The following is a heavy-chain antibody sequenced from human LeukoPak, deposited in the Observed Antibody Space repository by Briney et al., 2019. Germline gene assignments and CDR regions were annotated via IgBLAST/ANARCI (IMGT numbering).Heavy chain of an antibody. CDR3: AGGWATTTFDY. V-gene: IGHV4-59*01. CDR2: IYYSGST. CDR1: GGSISSYY. J-gene: IGHJ4*02. D-gene: IGHD5-12*01. Sequence: SETLSVTCTVSGGSISSYYWSWIRQPPGKGLEWIGYIYYSGSTNYNPSLKSRVTISVDTSKNQFSLKLSSVTAADTAVYYCAGGWATTTFDYWGQGTLVTVSS.